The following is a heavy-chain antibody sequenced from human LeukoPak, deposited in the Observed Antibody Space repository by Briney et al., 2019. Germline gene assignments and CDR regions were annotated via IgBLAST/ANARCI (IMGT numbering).Heavy chain of an antibody. V-gene: IGHV3-7*01. D-gene: IGHD5-12*01. CDR2: IKQDGSEK. CDR1: GFSFSIYW. J-gene: IGHJ4*02. Sequence: GGSLRLSCAVSGFSFSIYWMSWVRQAPGKGLEWVANIKQDGSEKYYMDSVKGRFTISRDNAKNSLYLQMNSLGAEDTAVYYCAREWNGYDYVGEDYWGQGTLVTVSS. CDR3: AREWNGYDYVGEDY.